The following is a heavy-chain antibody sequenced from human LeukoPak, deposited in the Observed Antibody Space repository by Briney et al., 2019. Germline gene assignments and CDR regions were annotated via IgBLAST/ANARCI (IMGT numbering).Heavy chain of an antibody. Sequence: AGGSLRLSCAASGFSFSSYSMNWVRQAPGKGLEWVSYISRSSNIIYYADSVKGRFTISRDDAKNTLYLQMNSLRAEDTAVYYCTRGRATSNWYYFDYWGQGILVTVSS. CDR1: GFSFSSYS. CDR3: TRGRATSNWYYFDY. V-gene: IGHV3-48*04. J-gene: IGHJ4*02. CDR2: ISRSSNII. D-gene: IGHD6-13*01.